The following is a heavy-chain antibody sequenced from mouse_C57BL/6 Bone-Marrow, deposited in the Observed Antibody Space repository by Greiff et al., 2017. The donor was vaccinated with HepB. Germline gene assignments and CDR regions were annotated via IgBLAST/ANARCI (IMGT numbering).Heavy chain of an antibody. CDR2: IRSKSNNYAT. J-gene: IGHJ3*01. CDR1: GFSFNTYA. D-gene: IGHD4-1*01. CDR3: VSLNWDEAY. V-gene: IGHV10-1*01. Sequence: EVKVVESGGGLVQPKGSLKLSCAASGFSFNTYAMNWVRQAPGKGLEWVARIRSKSNNYATYYADSVKDRFTISRDDSESMLYLQMNNLKTEDTAMYYCVSLNWDEAYWGQGTLVTVSA.